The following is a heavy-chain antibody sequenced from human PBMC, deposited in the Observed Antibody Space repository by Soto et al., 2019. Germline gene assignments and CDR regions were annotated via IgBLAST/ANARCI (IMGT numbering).Heavy chain of an antibody. V-gene: IGHV1-69*02. D-gene: IGHD3-10*01. Sequence: GASVKVSCKASGGTFSSYTISWVRQAPGQGLEWMGRIIPILGIANYARKFQGRVTITADKSTSTAYMELSSLRSEDTAVYYCASSDTYYYGSGSYYYFDYWGQGTLVTVSS. CDR1: GGTFSSYT. J-gene: IGHJ4*02. CDR3: ASSDTYYYGSGSYYYFDY. CDR2: IIPILGIA.